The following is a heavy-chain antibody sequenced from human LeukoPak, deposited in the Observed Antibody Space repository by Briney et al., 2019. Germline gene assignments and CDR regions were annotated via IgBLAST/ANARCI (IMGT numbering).Heavy chain of an antibody. CDR2: INPSGGST. CDR3: ARDFYYDSSGYYSPDAFDI. V-gene: IGHV1-46*01. Sequence: ASVNVSCKASGYTFTSYYMHWVRQAPGQGLEWMGIINPSGGSTSYAQKFQGRVTMTRDTSTSTVYMELSSLRSEDTAVYYCARDFYYDSSGYYSPDAFDIWGQGTMVTVSS. J-gene: IGHJ3*02. D-gene: IGHD3-22*01. CDR1: GYTFTSYY.